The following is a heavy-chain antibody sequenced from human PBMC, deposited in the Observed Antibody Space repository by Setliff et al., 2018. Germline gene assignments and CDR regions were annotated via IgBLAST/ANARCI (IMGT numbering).Heavy chain of an antibody. Sequence: GSLRLSCAASGFTLSSYWMHWVRQVPGKGLVWVSRINSDGSSTSYADSVKGRFTISRDNAKNSLYLQMNSLRAEDTAIYYCVRALAYYYMDVWGKGTTVTVSS. CDR2: INSDGSST. J-gene: IGHJ6*03. V-gene: IGHV3-74*01. CDR1: GFTLSSYW. CDR3: VRALAYYYMDV.